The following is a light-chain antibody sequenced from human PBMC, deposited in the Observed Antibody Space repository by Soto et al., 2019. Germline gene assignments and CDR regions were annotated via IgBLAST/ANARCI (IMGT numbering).Light chain of an antibody. J-gene: IGLJ1*01. CDR3: SSYTSSSTYV. V-gene: IGLV2-14*03. Sequence: QSVLTQPAPVSGSPGQSITISCTGTSNDVGAYNYVSWYQQHPGKAPKLMIYDVSNRPSGVSNRFSGSKSGNTASLTISGLQAEDEADYYCSSYTSSSTYVFGTGTKVTVL. CDR1: SNDVGAYNY. CDR2: DVS.